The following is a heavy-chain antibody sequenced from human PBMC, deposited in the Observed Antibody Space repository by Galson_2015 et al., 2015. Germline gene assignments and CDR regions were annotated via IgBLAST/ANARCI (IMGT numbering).Heavy chain of an antibody. V-gene: IGHV1-8*01. CDR1: GYTSTSYD. CDR3: ARGRGRAAAGTGGSRGVGP. Sequence: SVKVSCKASGYTSTSYDVNWVRQAAGQGLEWMGWMNPNSGNTGYAQKFQGRVSMTRNTSISTAYMELTILKFEDTAVYFCARGRGRAAAGTGGSRGVGPWGQGTRGTGSS. D-gene: IGHD6-13*01. J-gene: IGHJ5*02. CDR2: MNPNSGNT.